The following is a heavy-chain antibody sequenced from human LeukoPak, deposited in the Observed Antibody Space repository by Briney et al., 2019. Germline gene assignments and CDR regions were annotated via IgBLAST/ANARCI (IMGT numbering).Heavy chain of an antibody. D-gene: IGHD3-9*01. J-gene: IGHJ5*01. V-gene: IGHV3-23*01. CDR2: ISGNGDGA. Sequence: GGSLRLSCAASGFTFSSYEMNWVRQAPGKGLEWVSGISGNGDGAFYADSVKGRFTMSRDKSKNMLMLQMSSLRAEDTAVYYCAKSDPRRYFDHYYLDSWGQGTQVTVSS. CDR3: AKSDPRRYFDHYYLDS. CDR1: GFTFSSYE.